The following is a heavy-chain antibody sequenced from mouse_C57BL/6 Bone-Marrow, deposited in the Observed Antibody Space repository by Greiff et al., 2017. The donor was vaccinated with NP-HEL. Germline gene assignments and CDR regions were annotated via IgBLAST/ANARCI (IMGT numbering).Heavy chain of an antibody. CDR2: IDPNSGGT. D-gene: IGHD1-1*01. J-gene: IGHJ4*01. CDR3: ARNEPLYYYGEGNYAMDY. CDR1: GYTFTSYW. Sequence: QVQLKESGAELVKPGASVKLSCKASGYTFTSYWMHWVKQRPGRGLEWIGRIDPNSGGTKYNEKFKSKATLTVDKPSSTAYMQLSSLTSEDSAVYYCARNEPLYYYGEGNYAMDYWGQGTSVTVSS. V-gene: IGHV1-72*01.